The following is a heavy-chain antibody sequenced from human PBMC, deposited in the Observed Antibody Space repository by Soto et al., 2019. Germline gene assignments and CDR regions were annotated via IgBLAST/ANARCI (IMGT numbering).Heavy chain of an antibody. CDR2: ISSSSSTI. D-gene: IGHD4-17*01. J-gene: IGHJ6*02. Sequence: EVQLVESGGGLVQPGGSLSLSCAASGFTFSSYSMNWVRQAPGKGLEWVSYISSSSSTIYYADSVKGRFTISRDNAKNSLYLQMNSLRDEDTAVYYCARDPDGDYAHDYYYGMDVWGQGTTVTVSS. CDR3: ARDPDGDYAHDYYYGMDV. CDR1: GFTFSSYS. V-gene: IGHV3-48*02.